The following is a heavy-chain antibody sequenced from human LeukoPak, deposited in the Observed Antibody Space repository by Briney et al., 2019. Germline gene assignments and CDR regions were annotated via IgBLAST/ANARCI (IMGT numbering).Heavy chain of an antibody. J-gene: IGHJ5*02. D-gene: IGHD2-21*01. CDR3: ARADRLHGGPYLIGP. CDR2: IKPNSGGT. CDR1: GYSFTDYY. V-gene: IGHV1-2*02. Sequence: VASVKVSCKTSGYSFTDYYMHWVRQAPGQGLEWMGWIKPNSGGTSSAQKFQGRVTMTRDTSITTVYMEVNLLTSDDTAIYYCARADRLHGGPYLIGPWGQGTLVTVSS.